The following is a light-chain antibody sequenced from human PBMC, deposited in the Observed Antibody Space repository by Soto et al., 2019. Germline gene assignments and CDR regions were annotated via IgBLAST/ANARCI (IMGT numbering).Light chain of an antibody. CDR3: QQRNVWPPVT. CDR2: GAP. CDR1: QSVSIL. Sequence: EIVITQSPATLSVSPGERATLSCRASQSVSILLAWYQQKPGHAPRLRMQGAPARATGIPGRFSGSGSGTEFTLTISSLEPEDSAVYYCQQRNVWPPVTFGQGTRLEIK. V-gene: IGKV3-15*01. J-gene: IGKJ5*01.